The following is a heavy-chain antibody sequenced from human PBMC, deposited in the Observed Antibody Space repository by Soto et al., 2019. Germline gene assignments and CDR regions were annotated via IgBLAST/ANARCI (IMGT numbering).Heavy chain of an antibody. CDR1: GGAISGSSYY. J-gene: IGHJ6*02. V-gene: IGHV4-39*01. CDR2: VYYSGNT. Sequence: SETLSLTCTVSGGAISGSSYYWAWIRQPPGKGLELIGSVYYSGNTYYNPSLKSRVTISVDTSKNQFSLKLSSVTAADTAFYYCASPVVPDFYYYGMEVWGQGTTVTVSS. CDR3: ASPVVPDFYYYGMEV. D-gene: IGHD2-2*01.